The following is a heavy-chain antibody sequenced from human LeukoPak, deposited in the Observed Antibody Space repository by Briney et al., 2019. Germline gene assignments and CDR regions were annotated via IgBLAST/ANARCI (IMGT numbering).Heavy chain of an antibody. CDR1: GGSISSYY. D-gene: IGHD6-13*01. Sequence: PSETLSLTCTVSGGSISSYYWSWIRQPPGKGLEWIGYIYYSGSTNYNPSLKSRVTISVDTSKNQFSLKLSSVTAADTAVYYCASIRVSAAAGYYFDYWGQGTLVTVSS. CDR2: IYYSGST. CDR3: ASIRVSAAAGYYFDY. J-gene: IGHJ4*02. V-gene: IGHV4-59*01.